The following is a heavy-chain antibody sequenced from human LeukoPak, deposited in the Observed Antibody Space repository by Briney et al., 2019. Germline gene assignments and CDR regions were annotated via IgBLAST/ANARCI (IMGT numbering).Heavy chain of an antibody. D-gene: IGHD6-19*01. CDR2: INPNSGGT. Sequence: ASVKVSXKASGYTFTGYYMHWVRQAPGQGLEWMGRINPNSGGTNYAQKFQGRVTMTRDTSISTAYMELSRLRSDDAAVYYCARDHGAVAGTFDYWGQGTLITVSS. CDR1: GYTFTGYY. J-gene: IGHJ4*02. CDR3: ARDHGAVAGTFDY. V-gene: IGHV1-2*06.